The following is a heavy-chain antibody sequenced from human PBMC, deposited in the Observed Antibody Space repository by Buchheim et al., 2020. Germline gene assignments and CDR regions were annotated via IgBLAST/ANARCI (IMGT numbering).Heavy chain of an antibody. CDR2: IKQDGSEK. D-gene: IGHD6-13*01. J-gene: IGHJ4*02. CDR3: AGAAIAAAVPEEFDY. CDR1: GFTFSSYW. Sequence: EVQLVESGGGLVQPGGSLRLSCAASGFTFSSYWMSWVRQAPGKGLEWVANIKQDGSEKYYVDSVKGRFTISRDNAKNSLYLQMNSLRAEDTAVYYCAGAAIAAAVPEEFDYWGQGTL. V-gene: IGHV3-7*01.